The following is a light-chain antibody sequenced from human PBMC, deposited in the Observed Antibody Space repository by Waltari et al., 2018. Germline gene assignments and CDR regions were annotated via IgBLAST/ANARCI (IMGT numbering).Light chain of an antibody. CDR1: QSISSY. CDR3: QQSYSAPYT. V-gene: IGKV1-39*01. J-gene: IGKJ2*01. Sequence: DIQMTQSPSSLSASVGDRVTITCRASQSISSYLNWYQHKQGKAPKLLIYAASSLQSGVPSRFSGSGSGTDFTLTISSLQPEDFATYYCQQSYSAPYTFGQGTKLEIK. CDR2: AAS.